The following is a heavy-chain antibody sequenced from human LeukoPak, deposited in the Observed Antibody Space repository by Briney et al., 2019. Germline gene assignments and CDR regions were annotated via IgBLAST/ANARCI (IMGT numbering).Heavy chain of an antibody. V-gene: IGHV4-39*02. CDR1: GGSISSSSYY. CDR2: IYYSGST. Sequence: PSETLSLTCTVSGGSISSSSYYWGWIRRPPGRGLEWIGSIYYSGSTYYNPSLKSRVTISVDTSKNQFSLKLSSVTAADTAVYYCAREGRRVVVAAWWGFADYYFDYWGQGTLVTVSS. D-gene: IGHD2-15*01. J-gene: IGHJ4*02. CDR3: AREGRRVVVAAWWGFADYYFDY.